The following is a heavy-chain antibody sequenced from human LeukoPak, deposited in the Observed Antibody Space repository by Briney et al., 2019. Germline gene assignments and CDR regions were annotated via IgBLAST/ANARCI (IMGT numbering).Heavy chain of an antibody. D-gene: IGHD3-10*01. V-gene: IGHV1-69*04. CDR1: GGTFSSYA. CDR2: IIPILGIA. CDR3: ARAPGNYYYGMDV. J-gene: IGHJ6*02. Sequence: SVKVSCKASGGTFSSYAISWVRQAPGQGLEWMGRIIPILGIANYAQKFQGRVTITADKSTNTAYMELSSLRSEDTAVYYCARAPGNYYYGMDVWGQGTTVTVSS.